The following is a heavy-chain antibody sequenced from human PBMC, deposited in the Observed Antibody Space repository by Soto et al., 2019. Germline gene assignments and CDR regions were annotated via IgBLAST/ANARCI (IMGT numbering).Heavy chain of an antibody. CDR3: ARGSGRLRYYYYYGMDV. D-gene: IGHD3-10*01. V-gene: IGHV1-69*02. CDR2: TIPILGIA. CDR1: GGTFSSYT. J-gene: IGHJ6*02. Sequence: ASVKVSCKASGGTFSSYTISWVRQAPGQGLEWMGRTIPILGIANYAQKFQGRVTITADKSTSTAYMELSSLRSEDTAVYYCARGSGRLRYYYYYGMDVWGQGTTVTVSS.